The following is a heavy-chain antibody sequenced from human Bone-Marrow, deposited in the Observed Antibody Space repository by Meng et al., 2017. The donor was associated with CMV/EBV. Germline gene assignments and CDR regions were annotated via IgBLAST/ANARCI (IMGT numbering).Heavy chain of an antibody. CDR3: ARAAWGGYDPFDY. J-gene: IGHJ4*02. V-gene: IGHV3-30-3*01. CDR1: GFTFSSYA. CDR2: ISYDGSNK. Sequence: GESLKISCAASGFTFSSYAMSWVRQAPGKGLEWVAVISYDGSNKYYADSVKGRFTISRDNSKNTLYLQMNSLRAEDTAVYYCARAAWGGYDPFDYWGQGTLVTVS. D-gene: IGHD5-12*01.